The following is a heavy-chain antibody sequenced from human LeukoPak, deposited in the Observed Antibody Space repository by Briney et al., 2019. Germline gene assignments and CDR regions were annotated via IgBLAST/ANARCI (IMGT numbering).Heavy chain of an antibody. CDR3: TRGGVRGILLPVDY. CDR1: GFTFSSSW. CDR2: IKHDGTAT. Sequence: GSLRLSCAASGFTFSSSWMTWVRQAPGKGLEWVANIKHDGTATYYLDSVKGRFTLSRDNAKNSLYLEMNSLRAEDTAVYYCTRGGVRGILLPVDYWGQGTLVTVSS. D-gene: IGHD3-10*01. V-gene: IGHV3-7*01. J-gene: IGHJ4*02.